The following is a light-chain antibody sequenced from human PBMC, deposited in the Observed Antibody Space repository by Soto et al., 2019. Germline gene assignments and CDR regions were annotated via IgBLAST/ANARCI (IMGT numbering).Light chain of an antibody. J-gene: IGLJ3*02. CDR2: DVS. CDR3: SSDTSSSTV. Sequence: QSALTQPASVSGSPGQSITISCTGTSSDVGGYNSVSWYQQHPGKAPILLIYDVSNRPPGVSNRFSGSKSGNTPSLTSSGLQAEDEADYYCSSDTSSSTVFAGGTKLTVL. CDR1: SSDVGGYNS. V-gene: IGLV2-14*03.